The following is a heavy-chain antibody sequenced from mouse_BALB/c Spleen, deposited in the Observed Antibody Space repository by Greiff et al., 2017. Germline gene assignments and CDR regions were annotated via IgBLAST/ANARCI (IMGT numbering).Heavy chain of an antibody. CDR2: ISYDGSN. CDR3: ASPHYYGSSPFAY. J-gene: IGHJ3*01. CDR1: GYSITSGYY. V-gene: IGHV3-6*02. Sequence: EVQLQESGPGLVKPSQSLSLTCSVTGYSITSGYYWNWIRQFPGNKLEWMGYISYDGSNNYNPSLKNRISITRDTSKNQFFLKLNSVTTEDTATYYCASPHYYGSSPFAYWGQGTLVTVSA. D-gene: IGHD1-1*01.